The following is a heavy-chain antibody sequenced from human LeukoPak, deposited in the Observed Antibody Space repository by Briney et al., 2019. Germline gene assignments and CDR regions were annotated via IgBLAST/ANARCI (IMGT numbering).Heavy chain of an antibody. D-gene: IGHD6-19*01. CDR2: MNPNIGDT. CDR3: ARGRIRYDDYSSGWFVFFEF. Sequence: ASVKVSCKASGYDFSRYDINWVRLAPGQGLEWMGWMNPNIGDTDYAQNFQGRVTMTRDTSMSTAYMELSSLRSEDTALYYCARGRIRYDDYSSGWFVFFEFWGQGSLVTVSS. J-gene: IGHJ4*02. V-gene: IGHV1-8*01. CDR1: GYDFSRYD.